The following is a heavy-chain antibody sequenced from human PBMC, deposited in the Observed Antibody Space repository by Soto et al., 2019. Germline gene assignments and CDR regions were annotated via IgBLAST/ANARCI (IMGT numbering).Heavy chain of an antibody. CDR2: ICSSGST. D-gene: IGHD5-12*01. V-gene: IGHV4-4*07. Sequence: QVQLQESGPGLVKASETLSLTCTVSGGSVTDYYWSWIRQPAGKGLEWIGRICSSGSTNYNPSLRSRVYMSVDTSKNQSSLIVTSVTAAGSAVYYCAREGGIVAKIPFDYWGQGTLVTVSS. J-gene: IGHJ4*02. CDR3: AREGGIVAKIPFDY. CDR1: GGSVTDYY.